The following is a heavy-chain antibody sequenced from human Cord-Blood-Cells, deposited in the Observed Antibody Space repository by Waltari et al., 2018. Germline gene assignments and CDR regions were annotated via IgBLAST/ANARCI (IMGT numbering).Heavy chain of an antibody. D-gene: IGHD6-6*01. Sequence: QVQLQQWGAGLLKPSETLSLTCAVYGVSFSGYYWSWIRQPPGKGLEWSGEINHSGSNNYNPSLKSRFTISVDTSKNQFSLKLSSVTAADTAVYYCARARSSSYYYYYYMDVWGKGTTVTVSS. CDR3: ARARSSSYYYYYYMDV. J-gene: IGHJ6*03. V-gene: IGHV4-34*01. CDR2: INHSGSN. CDR1: GVSFSGYY.